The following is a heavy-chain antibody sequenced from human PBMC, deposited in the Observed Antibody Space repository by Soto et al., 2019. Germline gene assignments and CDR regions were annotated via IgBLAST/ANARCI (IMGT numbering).Heavy chain of an antibody. V-gene: IGHV4-31*03. CDR2: IYYSGST. J-gene: IGHJ3*02. CDR3: EGDQNCGDLHAFDT. Sequence: QVQLQESGPGLVKPSQTLSLTCTVSGGSISSGGYYCGWIRQHPGKGLEWIGYIYYSGSTYYNPSVKSRVTIPVDTSKNQFSLKLSSVTAADTAVYYCEGDQNCGDLHAFDTWGQGTLVTVSS. CDR1: GGSISSGGYY. D-gene: IGHD4-17*01.